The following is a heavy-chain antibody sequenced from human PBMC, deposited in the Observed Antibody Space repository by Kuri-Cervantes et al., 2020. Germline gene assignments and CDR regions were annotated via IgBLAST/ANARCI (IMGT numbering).Heavy chain of an antibody. Sequence: SETLSLTCTVSGGSISSSSYYWGWIRQPPGKELEWIGSIYYSGSTYYNPSLKSRVTISVDTSKNQFSLKLSSVTAADTAVYYCAKGGGDIVVVPAAKRKNAFDIWGQGTMVTVSS. CDR1: GGSISSSSYY. CDR2: IYYSGST. D-gene: IGHD2-2*01. CDR3: AKGGGDIVVVPAAKRKNAFDI. V-gene: IGHV4-39*07. J-gene: IGHJ3*02.